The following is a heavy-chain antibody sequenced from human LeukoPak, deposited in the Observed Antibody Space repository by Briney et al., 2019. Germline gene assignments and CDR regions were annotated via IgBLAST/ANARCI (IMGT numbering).Heavy chain of an antibody. Sequence: SETLSLTCTVSGGSLNSTTYYWGSIRQPPGKGLEWIGTIHSSGNTYYNPSLRSRVAISVDTSKNQFSLKVTSVTASDTAVYYCASPSAKCYFCFDYWGQGTLITVSS. CDR3: ASPSAKCYFCFDY. CDR1: GGSLNSTTYY. V-gene: IGHV4-39*01. J-gene: IGHJ4*02. CDR2: IHSSGNT. D-gene: IGHD2-21*01.